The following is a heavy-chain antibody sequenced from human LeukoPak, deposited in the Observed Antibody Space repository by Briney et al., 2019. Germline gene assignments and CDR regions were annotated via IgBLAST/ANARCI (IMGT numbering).Heavy chain of an antibody. CDR2: INHSGST. CDR1: GGSFSGYY. D-gene: IGHD3-22*01. V-gene: IGHV4-34*01. Sequence: SETLSLTCAVYGGSFSGYYWSWIRQPPGKGLEWIGEINHSGSTNYNPSLKSRVTISVDTSKNQFSLKLSSVTAADTAVYYCARGCDSSGYQTVYWGQGTLVTVSS. CDR3: ARGCDSSGYQTVY. J-gene: IGHJ4*02.